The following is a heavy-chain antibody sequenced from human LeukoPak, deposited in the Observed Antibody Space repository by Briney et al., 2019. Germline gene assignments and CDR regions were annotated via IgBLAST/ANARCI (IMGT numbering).Heavy chain of an antibody. CDR2: IIPIFGTA. V-gene: IGHV1-69*13. Sequence: GTSVKVSCKASGGTFSSYAINWVRQAPGQGLEWMGGIIPIFGTANYAQKFQGRVTITADESTSTAYMELSSLRSEDTAVYYCARVEAVAGFQYYFDYWGQGTLVTVSS. CDR3: ARVEAVAGFQYYFDY. J-gene: IGHJ4*02. CDR1: GGTFSSYA. D-gene: IGHD6-19*01.